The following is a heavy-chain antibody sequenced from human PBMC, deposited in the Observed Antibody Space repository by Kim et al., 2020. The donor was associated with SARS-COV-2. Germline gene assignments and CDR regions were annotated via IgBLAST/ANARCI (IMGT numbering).Heavy chain of an antibody. CDR1: GFTFSGSP. CDR3: TKIPATTLAFWDAFGM. V-gene: IGHV3-73*01. CDR2: IRSKANSYAT. Sequence: GGSLRLSCAASGFTFSGSPLHWVRQASGKGLEWVGRIRSKANSYATGYAASGKGRFTISRDDSKNTAYLEMSGLKTEDTALYYCTKIPATTLAFWDAFGMRGQGTMGTVSS. D-gene: IGHD1-1*01. J-gene: IGHJ3*02.